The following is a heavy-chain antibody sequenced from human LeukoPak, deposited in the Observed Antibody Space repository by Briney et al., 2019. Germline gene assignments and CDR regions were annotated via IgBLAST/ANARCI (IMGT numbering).Heavy chain of an antibody. J-gene: IGHJ4*02. CDR2: INPSGGST. CDR3: ARGGKQWRGGNYFDS. Sequence: ASVKVSCKASGYTFTGYYMHWVRQAPGQGLEWMGIINPSGGSTSYAQKFQGRVTMTRDMSTSTVYMELSDLRSEDTAVYYCARGGKQWRGGNYFDSWGQGTLVAVSS. CDR1: GYTFTGYY. V-gene: IGHV1-46*01. D-gene: IGHD6-19*01.